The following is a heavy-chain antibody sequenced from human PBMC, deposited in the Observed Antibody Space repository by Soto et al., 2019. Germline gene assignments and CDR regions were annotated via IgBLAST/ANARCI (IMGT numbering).Heavy chain of an antibody. CDR2: INAGNGNT. V-gene: IGHV1-3*01. J-gene: IGHJ6*02. CDR1: GYTFTSYA. Sequence: QVQLVQSGAEVKKPGASVKVSCKASGYTFTSYAMHWVRQAPGQRLEWMGWINAGNGNTKYSQKLQGRVTITRDTSASTAYMELSSLRSEDTAVYYCASAQIGVVVPAAMPLYYYGMDVWGQGTTVTVSS. D-gene: IGHD2-2*01. CDR3: ASAQIGVVVPAAMPLYYYGMDV.